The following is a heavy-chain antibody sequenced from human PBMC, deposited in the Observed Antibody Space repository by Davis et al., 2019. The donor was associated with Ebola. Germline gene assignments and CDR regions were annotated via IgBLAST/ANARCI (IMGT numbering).Heavy chain of an antibody. CDR1: GGSINSHY. Sequence: SETLSLTCSVSGGSINSHYWSWIRQPPGKELEWIGYIYYTGTTNYNPSLRGRVTISLDTSKNQFSLNVSSVTAADTAVYYCARGNEWLPGYSDYWGQGTLVTVSS. V-gene: IGHV4-59*11. CDR3: ARGNEWLPGYSDY. D-gene: IGHD5-12*01. J-gene: IGHJ4*02. CDR2: IYYTGTT.